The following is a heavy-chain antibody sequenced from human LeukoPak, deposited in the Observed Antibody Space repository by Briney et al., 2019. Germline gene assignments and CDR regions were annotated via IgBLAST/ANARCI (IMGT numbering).Heavy chain of an antibody. CDR1: GGSISNYY. CDR2: IYSSGST. CDR3: ARLPSGSSPFDY. V-gene: IGHV4-59*08. Sequence: SETLSLTCTVSGGSISNYYWTWIRQFPGKGLEWIGYIYSSGSTKYNPSLKSRVAISVDTSKNQFSLNLSSVTAADTALYYCARLPSGSSPFDYWGQGTLVSVSS. D-gene: IGHD3-10*01. J-gene: IGHJ4*02.